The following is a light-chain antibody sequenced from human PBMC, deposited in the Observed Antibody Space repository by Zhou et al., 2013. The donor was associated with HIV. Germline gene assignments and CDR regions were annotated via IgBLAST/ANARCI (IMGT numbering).Light chain of an antibody. CDR3: QQYANSPQT. J-gene: IGKJ1*01. CDR2: RAS. V-gene: IGKV3-20*01. Sequence: EIVLTQSPDTLSLSPGERATLSCKASQSVINNDLAWYLLKPGQAPRLLIFRASRRATGISDRFSGSGSGTDFTLTISNLEPEDFAVYYCQQYANSPQTFGKGPRWKSN. CDR1: QSVINND.